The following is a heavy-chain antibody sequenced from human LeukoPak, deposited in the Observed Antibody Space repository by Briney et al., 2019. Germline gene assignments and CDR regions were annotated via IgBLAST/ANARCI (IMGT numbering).Heavy chain of an antibody. V-gene: IGHV1-2*02. CDR1: GYTFTGYY. J-gene: IGHJ4*02. CDR3: ARDFDYYDSSGYDYYFDY. CDR2: INPNSGGT. D-gene: IGHD3-22*01. Sequence: AASVKVSCKASGYTFTGYYMHWVRQAPGQGLEWMGWINPNSGGTNYAQKFQGRVTMTRDTSISTAYMELSRLRSDDTAVYYCARDFDYYDSSGYDYYFDYWGQGTLVTVSS.